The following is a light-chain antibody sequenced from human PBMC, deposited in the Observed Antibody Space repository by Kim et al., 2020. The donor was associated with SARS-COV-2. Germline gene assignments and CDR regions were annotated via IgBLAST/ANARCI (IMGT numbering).Light chain of an antibody. J-gene: IGLJ3*02. Sequence: SYELTQLPSVSVSPGQTARITCSGDALPKQYAYWYQQKPGQAPVLVIYKDIERPSGIPERFSGSSLGTTVTLTISEVQVEDEADYYCQSTDSSDIWVFGGGTQLTVL. V-gene: IGLV3-25*03. CDR3: QSTDSSDIWV. CDR1: ALPKQY. CDR2: KDI.